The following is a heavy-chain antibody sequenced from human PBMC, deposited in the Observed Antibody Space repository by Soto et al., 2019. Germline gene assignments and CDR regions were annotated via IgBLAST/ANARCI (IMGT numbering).Heavy chain of an antibody. D-gene: IGHD3-16*02. Sequence: QVQLQESGPGLVKPSGTLSLTCAVSGGSISSSNWWSWVRQPPGKGLEWIGEIYHSGSTNYNPSLKSRVTISVDKSKNQFSLKLSSVTDADTAVYYCARDPTYDYVWGSYRHRGFDYWGQGTLVTVSS. CDR2: IYHSGST. V-gene: IGHV4-4*02. CDR1: GGSISSSNW. J-gene: IGHJ4*02. CDR3: ARDPTYDYVWGSYRHRGFDY.